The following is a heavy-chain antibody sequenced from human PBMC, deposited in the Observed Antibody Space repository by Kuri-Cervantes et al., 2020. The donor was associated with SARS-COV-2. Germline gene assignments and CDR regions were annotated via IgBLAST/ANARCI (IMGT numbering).Heavy chain of an antibody. J-gene: IGHJ4*02. Sequence: SVKVSCKASGYTFSSNAIHWVRQAPGQRLEWMGGIIPIFGTANYAQKFQGRVTITADKSTSTAYMELSSLRSEDTAVYYCARLVVVTADLRLVDYWGQGTLVTVSS. D-gene: IGHD2-21*02. V-gene: IGHV1-69*06. CDR1: GYTFSSNA. CDR2: IIPIFGTA. CDR3: ARLVVVTADLRLVDY.